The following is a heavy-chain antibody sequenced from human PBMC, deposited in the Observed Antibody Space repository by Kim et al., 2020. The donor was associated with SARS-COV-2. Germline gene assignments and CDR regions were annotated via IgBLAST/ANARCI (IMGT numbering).Heavy chain of an antibody. CDR2: INGGNGNT. V-gene: IGHV1-3*01. Sequence: ASVKVSCKASGYTFDTYALYWVRQAPGQRFEWMGWINGGNGNTRYLQNFQGRVTITRDTSATTAYMELSSLTSKDTAVYYCAREGSGSYNWLDPWGQGTLVTVSS. D-gene: IGHD3-10*01. CDR3: AREGSGSYNWLDP. CDR1: GYTFDTYA. J-gene: IGHJ5*02.